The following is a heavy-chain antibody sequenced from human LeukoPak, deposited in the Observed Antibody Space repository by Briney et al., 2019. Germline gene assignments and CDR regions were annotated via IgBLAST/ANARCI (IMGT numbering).Heavy chain of an antibody. CDR2: IRSDGNNH. CDR1: GLTFSRSA. CDR3: VKDGIAWGLWSRFDS. D-gene: IGHD7-27*01. V-gene: IGHV3-30*02. J-gene: IGHJ4*02. Sequence: GGSLRLSCAASGLTFSRSALHWVRQAPGKGLEWVAFIRSDGNNHYYADSVKGRFTISRDNSQNTLYLQMDSLTAEDTAVYYCVKDGIAWGLWSRFDSWGQGTLVIVSS.